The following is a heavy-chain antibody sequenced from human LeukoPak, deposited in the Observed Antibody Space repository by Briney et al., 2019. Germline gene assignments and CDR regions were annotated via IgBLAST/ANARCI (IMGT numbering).Heavy chain of an antibody. CDR2: IIPFFGTA. Sequence: ASVKVSCKASGGTFSSYAISWVRQAPGQGLEWMGGIIPFFGTANYAQKFQGRVTITTDESTSTAYMELSSPRSEDTAVYYCARGPMGPNYYDHFDIWGQGTMVTVSS. D-gene: IGHD3-22*01. CDR3: ARGPMGPNYYDHFDI. J-gene: IGHJ3*02. V-gene: IGHV1-69*05. CDR1: GGTFSSYA.